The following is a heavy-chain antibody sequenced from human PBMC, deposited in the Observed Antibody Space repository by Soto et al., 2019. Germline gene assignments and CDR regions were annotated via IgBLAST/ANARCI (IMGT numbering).Heavy chain of an antibody. V-gene: IGHV4-59*08. D-gene: IGHD3-3*01. Sequence: PSETLSLTCTVSGGSISSYYWSWIRQPPGKGLEWIGYIYYSGSTNYNPSLKSRVTISVDTSKNQFSLKLSSVTAADTAVYYCARSHYDFWSGYPYYFDYWG. CDR3: ARSHYDFWSGYPYYFDY. CDR2: IYYSGST. J-gene: IGHJ4*01. CDR1: GGSISSYY.